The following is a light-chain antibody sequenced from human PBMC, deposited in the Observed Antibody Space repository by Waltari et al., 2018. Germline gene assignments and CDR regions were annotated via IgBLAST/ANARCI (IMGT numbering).Light chain of an antibody. CDR2: RNN. V-gene: IGLV1-47*01. CDR3: AAWDDSLGGPG. J-gene: IGLJ3*02. Sequence: QSVLTQPPSASGTPGQRVTISCSGSSSNIGSNYVYWYQQLPGTAPKLLIYRNNQRPAGVPDRFSGSKSCTAASLAIRGLRSEDEADYYCAAWDDSLGGPGFGGGTKLTVL. CDR1: SSNIGSNY.